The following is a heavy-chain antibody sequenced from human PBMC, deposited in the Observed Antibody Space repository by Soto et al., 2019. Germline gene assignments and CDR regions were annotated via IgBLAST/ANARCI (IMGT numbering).Heavy chain of an antibody. Sequence: EVQLVESGGGLVQPGGSLRLSCAASGFPFSGYWMHWVRQAPGKGLVWVSRMNSDGSTINYADSVKGRFTISRDNAENKLYLQMNSLRAEDTAVYYCARDVENDGNYYIDARGKGTTVTVSS. D-gene: IGHD1-1*01. CDR1: GFPFSGYW. CDR2: MNSDGSTI. J-gene: IGHJ6*03. V-gene: IGHV3-74*01. CDR3: ARDVENDGNYYIDA.